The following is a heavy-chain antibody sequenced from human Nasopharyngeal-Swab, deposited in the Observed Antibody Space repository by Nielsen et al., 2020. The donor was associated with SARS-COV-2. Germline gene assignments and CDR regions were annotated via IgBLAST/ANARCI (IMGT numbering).Heavy chain of an antibody. Sequence: ASVKVSCKASGYTFTGYYMHWVRQAPGQGLEWKGRINPNSGGTNYAQKFQGRVTMTRDTSISTAYMELSRLRSDDTAVYYCAIYCSGGSCYSGYYYGMDVWGQGTTVTVSS. CDR2: INPNSGGT. V-gene: IGHV1-2*06. D-gene: IGHD2-15*01. CDR3: AIYCSGGSCYSGYYYGMDV. CDR1: GYTFTGYY. J-gene: IGHJ6*02.